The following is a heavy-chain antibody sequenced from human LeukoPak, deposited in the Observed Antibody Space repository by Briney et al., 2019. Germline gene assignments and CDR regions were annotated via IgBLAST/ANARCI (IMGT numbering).Heavy chain of an antibody. CDR1: GFTFSSYA. J-gene: IGHJ4*02. V-gene: IGHV3-23*01. Sequence: GGSLRLSCAASGFTFSSYAISWVRQAPGEGLEWVSAISGSGGSTYYADSVKGRFTISRDNSKNTLYLQMNSLRAEDTAVYYCAKDLTGPHGNYWGQGTLLTVSS. CDR2: ISGSGGST. D-gene: IGHD3-9*01. CDR3: AKDLTGPHGNY.